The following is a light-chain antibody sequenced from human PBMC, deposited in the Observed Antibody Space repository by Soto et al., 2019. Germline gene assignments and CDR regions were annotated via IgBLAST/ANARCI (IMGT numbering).Light chain of an antibody. V-gene: IGKV3-11*01. CDR1: QSVNGY. Sequence: EILLTQSPATLSLSPGERATLSCRASQSVNGYLAWYQQKPGQAPRLLIYGTSSRATGIPARFSGSGSGTDFTLTISSLEPEDFAVYYCQQRSNWPVTFGQGTRLEIK. CDR2: GTS. CDR3: QQRSNWPVT. J-gene: IGKJ5*01.